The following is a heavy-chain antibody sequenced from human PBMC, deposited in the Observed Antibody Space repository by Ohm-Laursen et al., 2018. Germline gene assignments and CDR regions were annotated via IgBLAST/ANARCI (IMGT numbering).Heavy chain of an antibody. D-gene: IGHD2-8*01. CDR1: GFTFSSYW. CDR2: IKEDGSQK. CDR3: AKDKGYCTNGVCYTYYYGMDV. J-gene: IGHJ6*02. Sequence: SLRLSCSAFGFTFSSYWMTWVRQAPGKELEWVANIKEDGSQKNYVDSVKGRFTISRDNAKNSLYLQMNSLRAEDTALYYCAKDKGYCTNGVCYTYYYGMDVWGQGTTVTVSS. V-gene: IGHV3-7*03.